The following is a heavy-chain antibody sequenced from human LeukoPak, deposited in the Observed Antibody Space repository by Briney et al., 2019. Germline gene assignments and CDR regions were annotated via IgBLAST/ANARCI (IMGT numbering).Heavy chain of an antibody. CDR1: GSIFTNYW. CDR2: IYPGDSDN. D-gene: IGHD5-24*01. J-gene: IGHJ4*02. CDR3: ARREMSTKRAVKPADY. Sequence: GASLQISGEGSGSIFTNYWIGGGRQLAGKGQEWMGIIYPGDSDNKDSPLFQGQVTFSADKSNSIAYLQWSSLKASDTAMYYCARREMSTKRAVKPADYWGQGTLVTVSS. V-gene: IGHV5-51*01.